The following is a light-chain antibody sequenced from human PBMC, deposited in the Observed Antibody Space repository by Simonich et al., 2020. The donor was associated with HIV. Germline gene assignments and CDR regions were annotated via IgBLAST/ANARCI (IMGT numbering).Light chain of an antibody. J-gene: IGKJ4*01. V-gene: IGKV1-33*01. Sequence: DIQMTQSPSSLSASVGDRVTITCQASKDIANSLNWYQQKTGKAPKLLIFDASNLETGVPSRFSGSASGTDFTFAISSLQPEDIATYFCQQYHNVPLTFAGGTKVEIK. CDR2: DAS. CDR1: KDIANS. CDR3: QQYHNVPLT.